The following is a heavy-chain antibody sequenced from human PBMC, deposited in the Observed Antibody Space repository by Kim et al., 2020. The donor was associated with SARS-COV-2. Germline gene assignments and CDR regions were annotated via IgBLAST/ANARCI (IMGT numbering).Heavy chain of an antibody. CDR3: EGYRYGFVNGMDV. J-gene: IGHJ6*02. Sequence: YAESVKGRFSITRDDSKNTLYLQMNSLRAEDTAVYCCEGYRYGFVNGMDVWGQGTTVTVSS. D-gene: IGHD3-10*01. V-gene: IGHV3-30*07.